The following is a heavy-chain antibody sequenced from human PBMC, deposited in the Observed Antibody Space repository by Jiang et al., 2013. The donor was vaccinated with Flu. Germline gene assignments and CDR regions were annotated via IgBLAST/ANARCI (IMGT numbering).Heavy chain of an antibody. J-gene: IGHJ3*02. D-gene: IGHD1-14*01. Sequence: SGSGLVKPSQTLSLTCTVSGGSISSGGYYWSWIRQHPGKGLEWIGYIYYSGSTYYNPSLKSRVTISVDTSKNQFSLKLSSVTAADTAVYYCAREDPRGPTGGAFDIWGQGTMVTVSS. CDR3: AREDPRGPTGGAFDI. CDR2: IYYSGST. CDR1: GGSISSGGYY. V-gene: IGHV4-31*03.